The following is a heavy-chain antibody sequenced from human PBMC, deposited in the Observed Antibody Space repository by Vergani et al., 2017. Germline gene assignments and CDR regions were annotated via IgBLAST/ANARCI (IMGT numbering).Heavy chain of an antibody. CDR3: ARQGGLRIPTFYFDH. CDR2: IDSSGTT. V-gene: IGHV4-61*02. Sequence: QLQLQESGPGLVKPSQTLSLTCAVSGGSMTSLKTYWNWIRQTAGKGLEWVGRIDSSGTTMYNPSLKSRITMSVDTSKNEFSLRMTSVTAADSALYFCARQGGLRIPTFYFDHWGQGVLITVSS. J-gene: IGHJ4*02. D-gene: IGHD2/OR15-2a*01. CDR1: GGSMTSLKTY.